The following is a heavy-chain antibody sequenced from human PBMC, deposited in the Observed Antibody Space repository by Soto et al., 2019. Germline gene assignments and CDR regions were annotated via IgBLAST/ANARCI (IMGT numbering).Heavy chain of an antibody. CDR3: ARGGIAVVRLDY. J-gene: IGHJ4*02. CDR2: INHSGST. CDR1: GGSFSGYY. V-gene: IGHV4-34*01. Sequence: KASETLSLTCAVYGGSFSGYYWSWIRQPPGKGLEWIGEINHSGSTNYNPSLKSRVTISVDTSKNQFSLKLSSVTAADTAVYYCARGGIAVVRLDYWGKGTLVTVSS. D-gene: IGHD2-15*01.